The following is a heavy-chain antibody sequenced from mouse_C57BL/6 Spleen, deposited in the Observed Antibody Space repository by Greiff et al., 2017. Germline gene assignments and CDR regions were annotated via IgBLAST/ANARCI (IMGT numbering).Heavy chain of an antibody. J-gene: IGHJ2*01. CDR2: ILPGSGST. CDR3: ARGYYYGSSYVGNVDY. CDR1: GYTFTGYW. V-gene: IGHV1-9*01. D-gene: IGHD1-1*01. Sequence: VQLQESGAELMKPGASVTLSCKATGYTFTGYWLEWVKQRPGHGLEWIGEILPGSGSTNYNEKFKGKATFTADTSSNTAYMQLSSLTTEDSAIYYFARGYYYGSSYVGNVDYWGQGTTLTVSS.